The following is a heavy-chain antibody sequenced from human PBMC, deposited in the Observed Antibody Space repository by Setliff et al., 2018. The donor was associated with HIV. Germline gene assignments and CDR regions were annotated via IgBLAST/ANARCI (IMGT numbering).Heavy chain of an antibody. J-gene: IGHJ5*02. Sequence: SETLSLTCSVSGVSINRTDHYWGWIRQSPGKRLEWIGSVSQSGSTYYNPSLKSRVTISVETSKNPFSLRLSSVTAADTDVYSCARAFGAGSYRWFDPWGQGTLVTVSS. CDR1: GVSINRTDHY. CDR3: ARAFGAGSYRWFDP. V-gene: IGHV4-39*07. D-gene: IGHD3-10*01. CDR2: VSQSGST.